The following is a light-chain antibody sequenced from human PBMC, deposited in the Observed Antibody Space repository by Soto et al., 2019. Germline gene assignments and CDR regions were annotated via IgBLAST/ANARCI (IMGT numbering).Light chain of an antibody. J-gene: IGKJ3*01. CDR2: GAS. CDR3: QRYNNWPS. CDR1: QSVRNNY. Sequence: EIVLTQSPGTLSLSPGERATLSCRASQSVRNNYLAWYQQKPGQAPRLLIYGASTRATGIPDRFSGSGSGTDFTLTISSLQSEDFAVYYCQRYNNWPSFGPGTKVDI. V-gene: IGKV3-20*01.